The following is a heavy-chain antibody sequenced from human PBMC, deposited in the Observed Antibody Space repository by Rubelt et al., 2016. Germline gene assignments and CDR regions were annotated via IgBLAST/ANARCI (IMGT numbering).Heavy chain of an antibody. CDR1: GFTFSSYG. V-gene: IGHV3-33*01. D-gene: IGHD2-15*01. CDR2: IWYDGSDK. CDR3: ARDEGSCSGGSGYLPPSDS. Sequence: PGRSLRLSCAASGFTFSSYGLHWVRQAPGKGLEWVAVIWYDGSDKFYADSVRGRFTISRDNSKNTLYLQMNSLRVEDTAVYYCARDEGSCSGGSGYLPPSDSWGQGTLVTVSS. J-gene: IGHJ4*02.